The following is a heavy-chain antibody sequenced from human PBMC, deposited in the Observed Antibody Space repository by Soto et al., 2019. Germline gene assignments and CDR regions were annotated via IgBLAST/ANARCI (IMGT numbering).Heavy chain of an antibody. V-gene: IGHV4-59*01. J-gene: IGHJ6*02. CDR2: IYDSGST. CDR1: GDSINNYY. Sequence: NPSETLSLTCTVSGDSINNYYWTWIRQPPGKGLEWIGYIYDSGSTSYNPSLKSRLTISVDTSKNQFSLKVKSVTAADTAVYYCARGTKYYYQGMDVWGQGTTVTVSS. CDR3: ARGTKYYYQGMDV.